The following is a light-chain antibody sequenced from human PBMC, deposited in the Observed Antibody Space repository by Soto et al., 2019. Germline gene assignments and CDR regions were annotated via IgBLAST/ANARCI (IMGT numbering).Light chain of an antibody. J-gene: IGKJ2*01. CDR1: QNILTY. CDR3: QQSYSAPLT. V-gene: IGKV1-39*01. Sequence: DIQMTQSPSSLSASVGDRVTITCRASQNILTYLNWYQQRLGKAHKFLIYAAIGVQDGVPSRFSGSESGTEFNLTINILQPEDSAIYYCQQSYSAPLTFGQGTNLQIK. CDR2: AAI.